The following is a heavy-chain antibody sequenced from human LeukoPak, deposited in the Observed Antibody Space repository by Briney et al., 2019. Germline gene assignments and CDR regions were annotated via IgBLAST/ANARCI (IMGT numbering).Heavy chain of an antibody. CDR2: INPKSGGT. V-gene: IGHV1-2*02. J-gene: IGHJ4*02. CDR3: AKDGGYCGGAVCYADNSFDY. Sequence: GASVKVSCKASGYTFTGYYMHWVRQAPGQGLEWMGWINPKSGGTNYAQNFQGRVTMTRDTSISTAYMELSRLTSDDTAIYYCAKDGGYCGGAVCYADNSFDYWGQGTLVTVSS. D-gene: IGHD2-2*01. CDR1: GYTFTGYY.